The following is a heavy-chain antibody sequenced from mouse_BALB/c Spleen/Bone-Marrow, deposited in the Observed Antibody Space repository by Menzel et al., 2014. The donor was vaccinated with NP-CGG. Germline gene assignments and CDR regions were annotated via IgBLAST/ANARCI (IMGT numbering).Heavy chain of an antibody. V-gene: IGHV3-6*02. CDR1: GYSITSGYY. CDR3: ARGYEPPYAMDY. D-gene: IGHD2-2*01. CDR2: ISYDGSN. J-gene: IGHJ4*01. Sequence: EVQLQQSGPGLVKPSQSLSLPCSVTGYSITSGYYWNWIRQFPGNKLEWMGYISYDGSNNYNPSLKNRISITRDTSKNQFFLKLNSVTTEDTATYYCARGYEPPYAMDYWGQGTSVTVSS.